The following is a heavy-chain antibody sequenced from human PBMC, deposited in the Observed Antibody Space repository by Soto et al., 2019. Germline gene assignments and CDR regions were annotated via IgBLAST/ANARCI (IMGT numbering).Heavy chain of an antibody. CDR3: ARSQDSSGYWNNCFDP. J-gene: IGHJ5*02. D-gene: IGHD3-22*01. V-gene: IGHV1-69*13. Sequence: SVKVSCKASGGTFSTYTMTWVRQAPGQGLEWMGGIIPLFGTANYAQKFQGRVTITADESTSTVYMELSSLRSEDTAVYYCARSQDSSGYWNNCFDPWGQGTLVTVS. CDR1: GGTFSTYT. CDR2: IIPLFGTA.